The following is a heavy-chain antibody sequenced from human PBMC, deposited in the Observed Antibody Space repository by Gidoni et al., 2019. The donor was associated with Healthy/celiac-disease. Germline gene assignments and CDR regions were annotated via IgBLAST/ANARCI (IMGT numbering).Heavy chain of an antibody. J-gene: IGHJ5*02. V-gene: IGHV4-38-2*01. Sequence: QVQLQDSGPGLVTPSETLSLTCAVSGSSIITGYYWGWIRQPPGTGLDLIGSIYHSGSTYYNPSLKSRVTIAVDTSKNQFSLKLSSVTAADTAVYYCARHWALWFGELSMFGWFDPGGQGTLVTVSS. CDR2: IYHSGST. D-gene: IGHD3-10*01. CDR3: ARHWALWFGELSMFGWFDP. CDR1: GSSIITGYY.